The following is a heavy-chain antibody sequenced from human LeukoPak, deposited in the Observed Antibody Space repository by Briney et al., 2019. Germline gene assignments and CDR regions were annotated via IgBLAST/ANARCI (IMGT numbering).Heavy chain of an antibody. Sequence: GGSLRLSCAASGFTFSSYSMIWVRQAPGKGLEWVSSISSSSSYIYYADSVKGRFTISRDNAKNSLYLQMNSLRAEDTAVYYCAELGITMIGGVWGKGTTVTISS. CDR2: ISSSSSYI. J-gene: IGHJ6*04. CDR3: AELGITMIGGV. D-gene: IGHD3-10*02. CDR1: GFTFSSYS. V-gene: IGHV3-21*01.